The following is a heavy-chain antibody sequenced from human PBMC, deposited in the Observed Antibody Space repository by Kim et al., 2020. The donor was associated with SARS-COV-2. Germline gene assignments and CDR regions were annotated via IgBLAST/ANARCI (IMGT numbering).Heavy chain of an antibody. CDR3: ATGRRLVHGTDRFYYCGL. V-gene: IGHV1-8*01. J-gene: IGHJ6*01. D-gene: IGHD3-16*01. CDR2: LNPDGGDT. CDR1: GYTFTRLA. Sequence: ASVKVSCKVSGYTFTRLAINWVRQAPGQGLEWMGWLNPDGGDTVYAQKFQGRVTMTKDTSINTAYMELSSLTSEDTAVYYCATGRRLVHGTDRFYYCGL.